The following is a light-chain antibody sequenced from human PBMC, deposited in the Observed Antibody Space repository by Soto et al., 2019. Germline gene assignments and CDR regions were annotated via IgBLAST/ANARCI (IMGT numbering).Light chain of an antibody. J-gene: IGKJ2*01. CDR1: QSVISTY. CDR3: HQYDSSPYT. CDR2: GAS. Sequence: EIVLTQSPCTLSLSPGERATLSCRASQSVISTYLTWYQQKPGQAPRLLIYGASSRATGIPDRFSGSGSGTACTLSISRLEPDDFAMYYCHQYDSSPYTFGHGNKLEIK. V-gene: IGKV3-20*01.